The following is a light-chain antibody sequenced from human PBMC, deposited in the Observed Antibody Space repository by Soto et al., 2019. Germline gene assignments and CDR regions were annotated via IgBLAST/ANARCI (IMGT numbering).Light chain of an antibody. CDR3: QQSYSTPLT. CDR2: AAS. J-gene: IGKJ1*01. V-gene: IGKV1-39*01. Sequence: DIQMTQSPSSLSASVGDRVTITCRASQSIGTYFYWYQQNPGTAPKLLIYAASKLQSGVPSRFSGSGSGTDFTLTINSLQPEDFATYYCQQSYSTPLTFXQGTKADIK. CDR1: QSIGTY.